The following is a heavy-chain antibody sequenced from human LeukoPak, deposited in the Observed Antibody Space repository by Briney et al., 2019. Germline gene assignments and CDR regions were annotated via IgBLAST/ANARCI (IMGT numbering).Heavy chain of an antibody. V-gene: IGHV4-38-2*01. CDR2: IYHSGST. CDR1: GYTISSGYY. J-gene: IGHJ3*02. Sequence: SETLSLTCAVSGYTISSGYYWGWIRQPPGKGLEWIGSIYHSGSTYYNPSLKSRVTISVDTSKNQFSLKLSSVTAADTAVYYCARVNYYDSSGYQLFAFDIWGQGTMVTVSS. D-gene: IGHD3-22*01. CDR3: ARVNYYDSSGYQLFAFDI.